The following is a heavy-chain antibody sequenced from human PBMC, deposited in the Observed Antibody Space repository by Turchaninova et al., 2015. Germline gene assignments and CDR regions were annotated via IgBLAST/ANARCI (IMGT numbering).Heavy chain of an antibody. CDR2: IYYSGSP. CDR1: GGSHNSSSYY. J-gene: IGHJ5*02. D-gene: IGHD3-3*01. V-gene: IGHV4-39*01. CDR3: ASRSTYYDFWSGYYGWFDP. Sequence: QLPLQESGPGLVKPSAPLSSSCIVSGGSHNSSSYYLGWIRQPPVKWLEWIGSIYYSGSPYYNPSLKSRVTISVDTSKNQFSLKLSSVTAADTAVYYCASRSTYYDFWSGYYGWFDPWGQGTLVTVSS.